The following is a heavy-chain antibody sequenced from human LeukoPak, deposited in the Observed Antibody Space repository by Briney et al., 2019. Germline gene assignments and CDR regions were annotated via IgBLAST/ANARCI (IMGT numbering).Heavy chain of an antibody. V-gene: IGHV4-61*10. J-gene: IGHJ4*02. Sequence: SETLSLTCTVSGGSISSGSYYWSWIRQPAGKGLEWIGYIYYSGSTYYNPSLKSRVTISVDTSKNQFSLKLSSVTAADTAVYYCARGKVGYSSSWSSHPFDYWGQGTLVTVSS. D-gene: IGHD6-13*01. CDR3: ARGKVGYSSSWSSHPFDY. CDR2: IYYSGST. CDR1: GGSISSGSYY.